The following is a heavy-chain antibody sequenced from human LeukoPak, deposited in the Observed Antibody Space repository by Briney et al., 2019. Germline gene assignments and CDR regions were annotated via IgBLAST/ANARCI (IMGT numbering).Heavy chain of an antibody. V-gene: IGHV4-61*02. Sequence: SETLSLTCTVSGGSISSGDYYWSWIRQPAGKGLEWIGRIYTTGSTNYNPSLKSRVTMSVDTSKNQFSLKLSSVTAADTAVYYCAREDNGDYRNRFDPWGQGTLVTVSS. D-gene: IGHD4-17*01. CDR2: IYTTGST. CDR3: AREDNGDYRNRFDP. CDR1: GGSISSGDYY. J-gene: IGHJ5*02.